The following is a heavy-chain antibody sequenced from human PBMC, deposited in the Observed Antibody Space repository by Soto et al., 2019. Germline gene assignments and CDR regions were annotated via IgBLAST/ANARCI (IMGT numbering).Heavy chain of an antibody. CDR1: GYSLRSNY. V-gene: IGHV1-2*02. J-gene: IGHJ6*02. D-gene: IGHD3-22*01. CDR2: INPNSSGT. Sequence: ASVKVSCKASGYSLRSNYILWGRQAPGQELEWLGWINPNSSGTVYAQKFQGRVTMTWDTSLTTAYMQLNRLTSDDTAVYYCARDLIVDGPDNYAMDVWGQGTTVTV. CDR3: ARDLIVDGPDNYAMDV.